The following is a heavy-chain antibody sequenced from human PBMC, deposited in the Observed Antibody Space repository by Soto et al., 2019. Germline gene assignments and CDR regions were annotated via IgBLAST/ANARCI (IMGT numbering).Heavy chain of an antibody. J-gene: IGHJ6*02. CDR2: IKSKTDGGTT. CDR3: TTDQREIQLWYYYGMDV. Sequence: GGSLRPSCAASGFTFSNAWMNWVRQAPGKGLEWVGRIKSKTDGGTTDYAAPVKGRFTISRDDSKNTLYLQMNSLKTEDTAVYYCTTDQREIQLWYYYGMDVWGQGTTVTVSS. D-gene: IGHD5-18*01. V-gene: IGHV3-15*07. CDR1: GFTFSNAW.